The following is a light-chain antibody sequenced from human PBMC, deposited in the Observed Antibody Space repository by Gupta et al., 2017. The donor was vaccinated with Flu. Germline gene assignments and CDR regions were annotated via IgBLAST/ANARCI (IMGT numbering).Light chain of an antibody. CDR3: NSYTSSSTLV. V-gene: IGLV2-14*01. CDR1: SSDVGGYNF. Sequence: QSALTQPASVSGSPGQSLTISCTGSSSDVGGYNFVSWYQQHPGKAPKLMIYEVSNRPSGVSNRFSGSKSGNTASLTISGLQTEDEADYYCNSYTSSSTLVFGGGTKVTVL. J-gene: IGLJ2*01. CDR2: EVS.